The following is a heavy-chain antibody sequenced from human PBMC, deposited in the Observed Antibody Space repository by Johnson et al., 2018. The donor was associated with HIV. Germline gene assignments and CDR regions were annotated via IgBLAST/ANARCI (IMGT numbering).Heavy chain of an antibody. CDR3: ARDLGGTRGNAFDI. D-gene: IGHD1-1*01. CDR1: GFTFSSYW. CDR2: IKQDGSEK. V-gene: IGHV3-7*05. J-gene: IGHJ3*02. Sequence: VQLVESGGGLVQPGGSLRLSCAASGFTFSSYWMSWVRQAPGKGLEWVANIKQDGSEKYYVDSVKGRFTISRDNAKNSLYLQMNSLRAEDTAVYYCARDLGGTRGNAFDIWGQGTMVTVSS.